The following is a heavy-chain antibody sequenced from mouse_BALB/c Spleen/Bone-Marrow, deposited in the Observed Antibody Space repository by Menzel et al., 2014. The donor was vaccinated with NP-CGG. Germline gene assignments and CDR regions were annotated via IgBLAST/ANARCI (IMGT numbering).Heavy chain of an antibody. CDR2: IWSDGNT. CDR3: ARNPYGNYAMDY. CDR1: GFSLTSYG. Sequence: VKLVESGPGLAAPSQSLSITCTVSGFSLTSYGVHWVRQPPGKGLEWLVVIWSDGNTTYNSALKSRLSISKDNSKSQVFLKMNSLQTDDTAMYYCARNPYGNYAMDYWGQGTSVTVSS. D-gene: IGHD2-10*02. V-gene: IGHV2-6*02. J-gene: IGHJ4*01.